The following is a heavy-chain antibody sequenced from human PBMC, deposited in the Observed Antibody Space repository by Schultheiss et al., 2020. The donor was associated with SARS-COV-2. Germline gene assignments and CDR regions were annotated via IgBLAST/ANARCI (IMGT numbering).Heavy chain of an antibody. CDR3: ARVGYCSGGSCYGVGY. D-gene: IGHD2-15*01. J-gene: IGHJ4*02. CDR1: GGSISSGGYY. CDR2: IYYSGST. V-gene: IGHV4-31*03. Sequence: SETLSLTCTVSGGSISSGGYYWSWIRQHPGKGLEWIGYIYYSGSTYYNPSLKSRVTLSVDTSKNQFSLKLSSVTAADTAVYYCARVGYCSGGSCYGVGYWGQGTLVTVSS.